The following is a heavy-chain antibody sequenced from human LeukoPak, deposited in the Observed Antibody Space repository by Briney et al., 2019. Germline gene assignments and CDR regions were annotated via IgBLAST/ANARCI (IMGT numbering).Heavy chain of an antibody. CDR3: TTDPLNLDAFDI. D-gene: IGHD2-8*01. J-gene: IGHJ3*02. CDR2: IKSKTDGGTT. V-gene: IGHV3-15*01. Sequence: GGSLRLSCAASGFTFSSYEMNWVRQAPGKGLEWVGRIKSKTDGGTTDYAAPVKGRFTISRDDSKNTLYLQMNSLKTEDTAVYYCTTDPLNLDAFDIWGQGTMVTVSS. CDR1: GFTFSSYE.